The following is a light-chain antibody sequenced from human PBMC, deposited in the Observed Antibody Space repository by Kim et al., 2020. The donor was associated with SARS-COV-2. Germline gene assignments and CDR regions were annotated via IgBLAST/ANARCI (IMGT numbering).Light chain of an antibody. CDR3: QHYIRFPYT. CDR2: QAS. V-gene: IGKV1-5*03. Sequence: SSSVGERVTITCRASQIVETYLAWYQQNPGKAPTPLVYQASSLQVGVPSRFRGSGSGAEFTLTINSLQPDDFATYYCQHYIRFPYTFGQGTKLEI. CDR1: QIVETY. J-gene: IGKJ2*01.